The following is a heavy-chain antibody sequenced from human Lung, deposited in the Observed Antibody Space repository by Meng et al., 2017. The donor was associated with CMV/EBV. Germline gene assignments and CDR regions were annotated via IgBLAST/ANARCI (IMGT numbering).Heavy chain of an antibody. CDR3: ARVEVGITSGDY. D-gene: IGHD1-26*01. J-gene: IGHJ4*02. CDR1: GYTFTNYG. V-gene: IGHV1-18*01. CDR2: INAYNGDT. Sequence: QAPVVQVGGEVKKPGDAVNVSCKASGYTFTNYGITWVRQAPGQGLEWMGWINAYNGDTNYAQTLQGRVTMTTDTSTSTAYMELRSLRSDDTAVYYCARVEVGITSGDYWGQGTLVTVSS.